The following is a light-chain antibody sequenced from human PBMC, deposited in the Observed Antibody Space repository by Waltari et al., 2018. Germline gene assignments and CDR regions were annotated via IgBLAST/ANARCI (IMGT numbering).Light chain of an antibody. V-gene: IGLV1-47*01. J-gene: IGLJ3*02. CDR1: SSNIGSNY. CDR3: AAWDDSLSGRV. CDR2: RNN. Sequence: QSVLTQPPSASGTPGQRVTIPCSGSSSNIGSNYLYWYQQLPGAAPKLLIYRNNPRPSGVPGRFSGPESGTSPSLAISGLRSEDEADYYCAAWDDSLSGRVFGGGTKLTVL.